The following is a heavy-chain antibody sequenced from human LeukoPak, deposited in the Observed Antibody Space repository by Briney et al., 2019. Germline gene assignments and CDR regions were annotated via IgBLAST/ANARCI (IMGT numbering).Heavy chain of an antibody. CDR2: IKSDGSRT. V-gene: IGHV3-74*01. J-gene: IGHJ4*02. CDR3: ARVVISKVRGIIKTYYFDY. Sequence: GGSLRLSCAASGFTFSNYWMHWVRQAPGKGLVWVSRIKSDGSRTDYADSVKGRFTISRDNAKNSLYLQINSLRAEDTAVYYCARVVISKVRGIIKTYYFDYWGQGTLVTVSS. D-gene: IGHD3-10*01. CDR1: GFTFSNYW.